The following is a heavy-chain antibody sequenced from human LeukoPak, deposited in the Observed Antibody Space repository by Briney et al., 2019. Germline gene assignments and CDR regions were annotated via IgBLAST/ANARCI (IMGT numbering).Heavy chain of an antibody. D-gene: IGHD3-9*01. J-gene: IGHJ4*02. CDR1: GFTFSNYA. Sequence: QPGGSLRLSCAASGFTFSNYAMSWVRQAPGKGLDWVSAITGSGGNTYYADSVKGRFTISRGNSKNTLYLQMNSLRAEDTAVYYCAKWGDYDVLTGYYVSDYWGQGALVTVSS. CDR3: AKWGDYDVLTGYYVSDY. V-gene: IGHV3-23*01. CDR2: ITGSGGNT.